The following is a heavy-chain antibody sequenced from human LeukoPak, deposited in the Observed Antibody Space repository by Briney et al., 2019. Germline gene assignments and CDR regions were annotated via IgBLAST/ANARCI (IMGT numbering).Heavy chain of an antibody. D-gene: IGHD2-2*01. CDR2: ISGSGGST. Sequence: SGGSLRLSCAASGFTFSSYAMSWVRQAPGKGLEWVSAISGSGGSTYYADSVKGRFTISRDNSKNTLYLQMNSLRAEDTAVYYCAKDTPYCSSTSCYFRRYYYYGMDVWGQGTTVTVSS. CDR3: AKDTPYCSSTSCYFRRYYYYGMDV. V-gene: IGHV3-23*01. J-gene: IGHJ6*02. CDR1: GFTFSSYA.